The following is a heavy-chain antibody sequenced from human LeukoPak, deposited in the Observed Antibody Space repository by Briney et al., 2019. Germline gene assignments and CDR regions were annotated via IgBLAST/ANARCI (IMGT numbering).Heavy chain of an antibody. V-gene: IGHV5-51*01. J-gene: IGHJ3*02. CDR3: ARRLFGSGSYGAFDM. Sequence: GESLKISCKGSGYSFTNYWIGWVRQMPGKGLEWMGIIYPGDSDTRYSPSFQGQVTISADKSITTAYLQWNSLKASDTAMYYCARRLFGSGSYGAFDMWGQGTMVTVSS. CDR2: IYPGDSDT. D-gene: IGHD3-10*01. CDR1: GYSFTNYW.